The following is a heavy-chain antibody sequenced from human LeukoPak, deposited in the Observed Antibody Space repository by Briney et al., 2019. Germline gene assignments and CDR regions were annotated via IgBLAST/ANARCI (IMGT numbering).Heavy chain of an antibody. J-gene: IGHJ4*02. CDR3: AGLVYSSGYYDPFYY. CDR2: IYPVDSDT. V-gene: IGHV5-51*01. D-gene: IGHD3-22*01. CDR1: SHSFTTYG. Sequence: GHSLKISCNASSHSFTTYGITWVRQITAKGLEWMGIIYPVDSDTTSTPSSQSHVTISAYKSTSTAYLQWSRLKGSDRAFYYCAGLVYSSGYYDPFYYWGQGTLVTVSS.